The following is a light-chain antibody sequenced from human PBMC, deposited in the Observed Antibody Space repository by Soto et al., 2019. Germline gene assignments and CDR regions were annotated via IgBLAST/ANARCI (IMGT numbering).Light chain of an antibody. J-gene: IGKJ1*01. CDR3: LQDYNYPWT. V-gene: IGKV1-6*01. CDR2: AAS. Sequence: AIQLTQSPSSLSASIGDKVTITCRASQGIRTVLGWYQQKPGKAPNLLIFAASNLQSGVPSRFSGSGSDTDFTLTISSLQPEDFATYYCLQDYNYPWTFGQGTKVEMK. CDR1: QGIRTV.